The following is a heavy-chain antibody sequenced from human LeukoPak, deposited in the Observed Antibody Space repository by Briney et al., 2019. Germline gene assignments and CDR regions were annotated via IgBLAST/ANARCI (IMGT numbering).Heavy chain of an antibody. CDR3: ARAMSPGIAAAGDAFDI. V-gene: IGHV1-69*13. D-gene: IGHD6-13*01. CDR2: IIPIFGAA. CDR1: GGTFSSYA. Sequence: GASVKVSCKASGGTFSSYAISWVRQAPGQGLEWMGGIIPIFGAANYAQKFQGRVTITADESTSTAYMELSSLRSEDTAVYYCARAMSPGIAAAGDAFDIWGQGTMVTVSS. J-gene: IGHJ3*02.